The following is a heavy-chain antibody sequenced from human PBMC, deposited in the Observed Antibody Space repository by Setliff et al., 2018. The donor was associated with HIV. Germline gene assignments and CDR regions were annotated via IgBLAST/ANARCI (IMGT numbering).Heavy chain of an antibody. Sequence: PGGSLRLSCTASGFTFGDYAMSWFRQAPGKGLEWVSFIRTKAYGGTTEYAASVKGRFTISRDDAKTIAYLHMNSLTTDDTAVYFCTRDRRGSNSWSGYNGGFDYWGQGTLVTVSS. CDR1: GFTFGDYA. CDR3: TRDRRGSNSWSGYNGGFDY. D-gene: IGHD3-3*01. V-gene: IGHV3-49*03. CDR2: IRTKAYGGTT. J-gene: IGHJ4*02.